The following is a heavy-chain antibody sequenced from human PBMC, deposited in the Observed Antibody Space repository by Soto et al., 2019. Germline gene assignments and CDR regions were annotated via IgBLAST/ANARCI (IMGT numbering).Heavy chain of an antibody. Sequence: GXSVKVSCKASVYTFTCYYMHWVRQAPGQGLEWMGWINPNSGGTNYAQKFQGRVTMTRDTSISTAYMELSRLRSDDTAVYYCARTRLKYSSGTTKKNWFDHWGQGTLVTVSS. CDR3: ARTRLKYSSGTTKKNWFDH. CDR2: INPNSGGT. CDR1: VYTFTCYY. V-gene: IGHV1-2*02. D-gene: IGHD6-25*01. J-gene: IGHJ5*02.